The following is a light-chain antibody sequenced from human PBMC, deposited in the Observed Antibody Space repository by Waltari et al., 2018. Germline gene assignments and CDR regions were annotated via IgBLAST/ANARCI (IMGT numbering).Light chain of an antibody. Sequence: QSVLTQPPSVSGAPGQRVSIPCTGSGSNLGAGYDVHWYQHHPGQAPKLLIYGSSTRPPGVPDRFFGSQSGTSASLAITALQAEDEAEYYCQSYDTSLSVVFGGGTKLTVL. CDR3: QSYDTSLSVV. CDR2: GSS. V-gene: IGLV1-40*01. J-gene: IGLJ2*01. CDR1: GSNLGAGYD.